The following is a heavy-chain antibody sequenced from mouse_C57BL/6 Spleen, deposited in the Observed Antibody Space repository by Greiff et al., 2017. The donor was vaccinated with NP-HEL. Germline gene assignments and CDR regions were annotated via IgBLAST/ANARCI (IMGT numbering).Heavy chain of an antibody. D-gene: IGHD1-1*01. CDR2: ILPGSGST. CDR1: GYTFTGYW. CDR3: ARGLRYPYWYFDV. J-gene: IGHJ1*03. V-gene: IGHV1-9*01. Sequence: VQLQQSGAELMKPGASVKLSCKASGYTFTGYWIEWVKQRPGHGLEWIGEILPGSGSTNYYEKFKGKATFTADTSSNTAYMQLSSLTTEDSAIYYCARGLRYPYWYFDVWGTGTTVTVSS.